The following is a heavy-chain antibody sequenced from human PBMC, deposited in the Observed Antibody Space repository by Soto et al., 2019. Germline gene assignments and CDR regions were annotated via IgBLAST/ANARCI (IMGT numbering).Heavy chain of an antibody. V-gene: IGHV3-15*07. Sequence: PGGSLGLSCAASGFTFSNAWMNWVRQAPGKGLEWVGRIKSKTDGGTTDYAAPVKGRFTISRDDSKNTLYLQMNSLKTEDTAVYYCTTEDQRFLEWLLYDYWGQGTLVTVSS. D-gene: IGHD3-3*01. CDR3: TTEDQRFLEWLLYDY. CDR2: IKSKTDGGTT. CDR1: GFTFSNAW. J-gene: IGHJ4*02.